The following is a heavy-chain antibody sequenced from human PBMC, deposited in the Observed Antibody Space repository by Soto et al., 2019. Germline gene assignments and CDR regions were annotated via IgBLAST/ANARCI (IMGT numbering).Heavy chain of an antibody. CDR1: GGSISSYY. V-gene: IGHV4-59*08. Sequence: SETLSLTCTVSGGSISSYYWSWIRQPPGKGLEWIGYIYYSGSTNYNPSLKSRVTISVDTSKNQFSLKLSSVTAADTAVYYCARRRVRQGKVRGVIFDYWGQGTLVTVSS. D-gene: IGHD3-10*01. CDR2: IYYSGST. J-gene: IGHJ4*02. CDR3: ARRRVRQGKVRGVIFDY.